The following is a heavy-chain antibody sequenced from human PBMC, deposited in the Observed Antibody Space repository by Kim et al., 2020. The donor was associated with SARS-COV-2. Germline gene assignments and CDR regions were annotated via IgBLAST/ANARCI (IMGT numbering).Heavy chain of an antibody. CDR3: ARARNTMVRGVIISGNWFDP. CDR2: IYYSGST. J-gene: IGHJ5*02. D-gene: IGHD3-10*01. V-gene: IGHV4-59*13. CDR1: GGSISSYY. Sequence: SETLSLTCTVSGGSISSYYWSWIRQPPGKGLEWIGYIYYSGSTNYNPSLKSRVTISVDTSKNQFSLKLSSVTAADTAVYYCARARNTMVRGVIISGNWFDPWGQGTLVTVSS.